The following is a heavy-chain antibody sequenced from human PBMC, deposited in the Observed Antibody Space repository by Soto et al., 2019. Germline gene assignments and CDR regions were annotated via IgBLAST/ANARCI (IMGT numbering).Heavy chain of an antibody. Sequence: WGWIRQAPGKGLEWIGTLYFRGATDYNPSLQSRVTISADTSKNQISLHLSSVTAADTAVYYCFGVLAATLPYWGSGTRGT. CDR2: LYFRGAT. D-gene: IGHD2-21*02. CDR3: FGVLAATLPY. V-gene: IGHV4-39*01. J-gene: IGHJ4*01.